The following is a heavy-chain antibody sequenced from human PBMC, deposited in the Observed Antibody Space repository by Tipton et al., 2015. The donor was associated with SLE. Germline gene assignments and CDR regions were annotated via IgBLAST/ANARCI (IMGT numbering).Heavy chain of an antibody. CDR2: IWYDGSNK. Sequence: SLRLSCAASGFTFSSYGMHWVRQAPGKGLEWVAVIWYDGSNKYYADSVKGRFTISRDNSKNTLYLQMNSLRAEDTAVYYCAKDRGYYYGSGFDYWGQGTLVTVSS. CDR1: GFTFSSYG. V-gene: IGHV3-33*06. CDR3: AKDRGYYYGSGFDY. J-gene: IGHJ4*02. D-gene: IGHD3-10*01.